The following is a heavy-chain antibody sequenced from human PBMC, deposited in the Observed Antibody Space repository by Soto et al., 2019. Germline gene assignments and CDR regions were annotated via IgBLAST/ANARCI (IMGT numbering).Heavy chain of an antibody. CDR3: AREMFPRHSSSWYEGGFDY. D-gene: IGHD6-13*01. CDR1: GGTFSSYA. CDR2: IIPIFGTA. J-gene: IGHJ4*02. Sequence: QVQLVQSGAEVKKPGSSVKVSCKASGGTFSSYAISWVRQAPGQGLEWMGGIIPIFGTANYAQKFQGRVTITADESTSTAYMELSSLRSEDTAVYYCAREMFPRHSSSWYEGGFDYWGQGTLVTVSS. V-gene: IGHV1-69*01.